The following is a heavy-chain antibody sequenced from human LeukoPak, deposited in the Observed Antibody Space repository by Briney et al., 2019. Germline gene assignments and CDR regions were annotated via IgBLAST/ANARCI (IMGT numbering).Heavy chain of an antibody. CDR1: GFTFDDYA. V-gene: IGHV3-9*03. J-gene: IGHJ4*02. CDR2: ISWNSGSI. Sequence: PGGSLRLSCAASGFTFDDYAMHWVRQAPGKGLEWVSGISWNSGSIGYADSVKGRFTISRDNAKNSLYLQMNSLRAEDMALYYCAKDRGSSRGYYFDYWGQGTLVTVSS. D-gene: IGHD6-13*01. CDR3: AKDRGSSRGYYFDY.